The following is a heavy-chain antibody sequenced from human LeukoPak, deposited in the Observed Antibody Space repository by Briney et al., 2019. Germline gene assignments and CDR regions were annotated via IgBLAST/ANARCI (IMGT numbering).Heavy chain of an antibody. J-gene: IGHJ4*02. CDR1: GFTFSSYA. CDR3: ARARSGLFDY. D-gene: IGHD3-3*01. V-gene: IGHV3-30-3*01. CDR2: ISYDGSNK. Sequence: PGGSLRLSCAASGFTFSSYAMHWVRQAPGKGLEWVAVISYDGSNKYYADSVKGRFTISRDNSKNTLYLQMNSLRAEDTAVYYCARARSGLFDYWGQGTLVTVSS.